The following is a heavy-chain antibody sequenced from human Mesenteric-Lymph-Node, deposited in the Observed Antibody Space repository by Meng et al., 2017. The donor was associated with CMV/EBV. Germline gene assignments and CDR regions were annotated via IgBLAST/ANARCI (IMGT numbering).Heavy chain of an antibody. V-gene: IGHV3-15*01. CDR2: IKSKTNGATT. J-gene: IGHJ4*02. D-gene: IGHD3-16*02. CDR1: GFTFSNAW. CDR3: VIPWNY. Sequence: GESLKISCAASGFTFSNAWMTWVRQAPGKGLEWVGHIKSKTNGATTDYAAPVKGRFTISRDDSKDTVYLQMNSLKTEDTALYYCVIPWNYWGQGTLVTVSS.